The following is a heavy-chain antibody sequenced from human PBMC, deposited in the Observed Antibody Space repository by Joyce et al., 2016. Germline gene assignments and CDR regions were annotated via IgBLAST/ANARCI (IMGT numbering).Heavy chain of an antibody. CDR1: GFNLSDYW. CDR3: ARGGTVVVSTRGGLDV. J-gene: IGHJ6*02. V-gene: IGHV3-74*01. Sequence: EVRLVQSGGGLVQPGESLRVSCVVSGFNLSDYWMHWVRLVPGKGLMWVSRVNGDGSTVTYADSVKGRFTVSRDTAKNTLSLQMTRLSADDAAVYYCARGGTVVVSTRGGLDVWGQGTTVTVSS. D-gene: IGHD2-15*01. CDR2: VNGDGSTV.